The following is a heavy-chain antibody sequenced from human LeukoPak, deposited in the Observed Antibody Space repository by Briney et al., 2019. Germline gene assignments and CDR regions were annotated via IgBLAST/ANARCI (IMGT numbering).Heavy chain of an antibody. J-gene: IGHJ4*02. CDR3: ATHHSYYDFWSGYSAPFDY. CDR1: GVTFSSYA. D-gene: IGHD3-3*01. CDR2: IIPIFGTA. Sequence: SVKVSCKASGVTFSSYAISWVGQAPGQGLEWMGGIIPIFGTANYAQEFQGRVTITTDESTSTAYMELSSLRSEDTAVYYCATHHSYYDFWSGYSAPFDYWGQGTLVTVSS. V-gene: IGHV1-69*05.